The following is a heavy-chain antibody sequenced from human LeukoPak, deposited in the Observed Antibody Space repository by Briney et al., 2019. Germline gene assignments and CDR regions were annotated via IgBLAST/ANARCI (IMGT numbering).Heavy chain of an antibody. J-gene: IGHJ3*02. CDR3: VRGLPTVTTTNDAFDI. CDR2: IYSGGST. D-gene: IGHD4-17*01. CDR1: GFTVSSNY. V-gene: IGHV3-66*01. Sequence: HGGSLRLSCAASGFTVSSNYMSWVRQAPGKGLEWVSVIYSGGSTYYADSVKGRFTISRDNSKNTLYLQMNGLRAEDTAVYYCVRGLPTVTTTNDAFDIWGQGTMVTVSS.